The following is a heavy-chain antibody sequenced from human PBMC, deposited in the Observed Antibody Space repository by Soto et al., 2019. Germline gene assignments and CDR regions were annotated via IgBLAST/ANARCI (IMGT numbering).Heavy chain of an antibody. Sequence: GGSLRLSCAASGFTFSSYWMSWVRQAPGKGLEWVANIKQDGSEKYYVDSVEGRFTISRDNAKNSLYLQMNSLRAEDTAVYYCARDSSDFTYYDFWSGYCTGKLDYWGQGTLVTVSS. D-gene: IGHD3-3*01. V-gene: IGHV3-7*01. J-gene: IGHJ4*02. CDR3: ARDSSDFTYYDFWSGYCTGKLDY. CDR1: GFTFSSYW. CDR2: IKQDGSEK.